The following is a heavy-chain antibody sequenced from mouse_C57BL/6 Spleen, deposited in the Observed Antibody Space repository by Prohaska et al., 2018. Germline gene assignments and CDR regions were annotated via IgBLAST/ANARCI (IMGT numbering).Heavy chain of an antibody. CDR2: IYPRSGNT. D-gene: IGHD2-2*01. CDR3: ASWGYPWFAY. V-gene: IGHV1-81*01. Sequence: TAQGLVWIGEIYPRSGNTYYNEKFKGKATLTADKSSSTAYMELRSLTSEDSAVYFCASWGYPWFAYWGQGTLVTVSA. J-gene: IGHJ3*01.